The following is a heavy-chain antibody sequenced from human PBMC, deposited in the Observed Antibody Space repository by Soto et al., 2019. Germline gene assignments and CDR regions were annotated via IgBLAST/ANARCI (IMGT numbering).Heavy chain of an antibody. J-gene: IGHJ4*02. D-gene: IGHD6-13*01. CDR3: ARCMQQPDTLFDY. V-gene: IGHV3-30-3*01. CDR1: GFTFSSYA. CDR2: ISYDGSNK. Sequence: QVQLVESGGGVVQPGRSLRLSCAASGFTFSSYAMHWVRQAPGKGLEWVAVISYDGSNKYYADSVKGRFTISRDNSKNTLYLQMNSLRAEDTAVYYCARCMQQPDTLFDYWGQGTLVTVSS.